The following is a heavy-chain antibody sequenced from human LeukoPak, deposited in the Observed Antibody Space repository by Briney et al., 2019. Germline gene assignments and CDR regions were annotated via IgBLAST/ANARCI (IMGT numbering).Heavy chain of an antibody. CDR3: ARGPFGSGWYWAGYFDY. CDR1: GGSISSYY. CDR2: IYYSGST. J-gene: IGHJ4*02. V-gene: IGHV4-59*01. D-gene: IGHD6-19*01. Sequence: SETLSLTCTVSGGSISSYYWSWIRQPPGKGLEWIGYIYYSGSTNYNPSLKSRVTISVDTSKNQFSLKLSSVTAADTAVYYCARGPFGSGWYWAGYFDYWGQGTLVTVSS.